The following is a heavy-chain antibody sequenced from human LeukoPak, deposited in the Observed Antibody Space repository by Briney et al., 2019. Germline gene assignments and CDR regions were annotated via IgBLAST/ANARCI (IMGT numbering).Heavy chain of an antibody. CDR3: ARDRGYSTFDY. CDR1: GFTFDDFA. Sequence: GGSLRLSCAASGFTFDDFALTWVRQSPERGLEWVANIKEDGSEINYVDSVKGRFTISRDNAKNSLYLQMNSLRVDDTAVYYCARDRGYSTFDYWGQGTLVIVSS. V-gene: IGHV3-7*01. D-gene: IGHD4-23*01. CDR2: IKEDGSEI. J-gene: IGHJ4*02.